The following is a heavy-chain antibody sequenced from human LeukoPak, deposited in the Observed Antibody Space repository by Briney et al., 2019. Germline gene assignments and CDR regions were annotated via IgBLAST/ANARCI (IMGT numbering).Heavy chain of an antibody. CDR1: GLTFGDYA. CDR3: ARDGFGTGSN. D-gene: IGHD3-16*01. V-gene: IGHV3-9*01. J-gene: IGHJ4*02. Sequence: GGTLRLSCGASGLTFGDYAIHWVRHAPGKGLEWVSGINWNGDNIDYADSVKGRFSISRDNAKKSLDLQMNSLRAEDTALYYCARDGFGTGSNWGQGTLVTVSS. CDR2: INWNGDNI.